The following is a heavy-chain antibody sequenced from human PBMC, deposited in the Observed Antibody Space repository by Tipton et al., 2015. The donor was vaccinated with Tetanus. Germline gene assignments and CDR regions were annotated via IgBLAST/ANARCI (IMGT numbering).Heavy chain of an antibody. V-gene: IGHV4-59*08. CDR3: ARPSRRYGDYLY. CDR1: DGSLGTFY. D-gene: IGHD4-17*01. J-gene: IGHJ4*02. CDR2: ISYSGSA. Sequence: TLSLTCTVSDGSLGTFYWTWIRQPPGRGLEWIGYISYSGSAKYNPSLKSRLTISVDTSRAQLSLKLSSVTAADTAVYYCARPSRRYGDYLYWGQGTLVTVSS.